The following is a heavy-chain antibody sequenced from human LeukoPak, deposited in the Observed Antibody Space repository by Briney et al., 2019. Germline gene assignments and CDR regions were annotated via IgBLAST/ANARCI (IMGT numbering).Heavy chain of an antibody. CDR2: IQYDGSNQ. J-gene: IGHJ6*03. D-gene: IGHD1-7*01. CDR1: GFTFSSYG. CDR3: ARVINGLELRSYYYMDV. V-gene: IGHV3-30*02. Sequence: PGGSLRLSCTASGFTFSSYGMHWVRQAPGKGLEWVAYIQYDGSNQQYADSVKGRFSISRDRSKNIPYLQMNSLRAEDTAVYYCARVINGLELRSYYYMDVWGKGTTVTVSS.